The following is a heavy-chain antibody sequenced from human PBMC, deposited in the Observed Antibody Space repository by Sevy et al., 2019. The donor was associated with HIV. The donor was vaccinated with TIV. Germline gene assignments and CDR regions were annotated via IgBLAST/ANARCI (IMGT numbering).Heavy chain of an antibody. CDR1: GFDFSIYS. CDR3: AREGCTKPHDY. J-gene: IGHJ4*02. V-gene: IGHV3-23*01. Sequence: GESLKISCAASGFDFSIYSMSWVRQAPGKGLEWVSTLSFGCGKINYADSVKDRFTISRDNSKGSVYLQMNNMRVEDTAVYYCAREGCTKPHDYWGQGTLVTVSS. D-gene: IGHD2-8*01. CDR2: LSFGCGKI.